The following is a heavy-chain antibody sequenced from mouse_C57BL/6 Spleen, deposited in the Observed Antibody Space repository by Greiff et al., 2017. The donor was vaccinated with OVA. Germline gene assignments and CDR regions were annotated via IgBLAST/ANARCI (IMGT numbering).Heavy chain of an antibody. J-gene: IGHJ3*01. CDR3: ARESGYYPAWFAY. V-gene: IGHV1-39*01. CDR1: GYSFTDYN. Sequence: VQLQQSGPELVKPGASVKISCKASGYSFTDYNMNWVKQSNGKSLEWIGEINPNYGTTSYNQKFKGKATLTVDQSSSTAYMQLNSLTSEDSAVEYGARESGYYPAWFAYWGQGTLVTVSA. CDR2: INPNYGTT. D-gene: IGHD2-3*01.